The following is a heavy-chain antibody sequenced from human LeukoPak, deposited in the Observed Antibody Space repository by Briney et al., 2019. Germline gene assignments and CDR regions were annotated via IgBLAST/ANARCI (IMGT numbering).Heavy chain of an antibody. CDR1: GFTFSSYG. Sequence: GGSLRLSCAASGFTFSSYGMHWVRQAPGKGLEWVAVIWYDGSNKYYADSVKGRFTISRDNSKNTLYLQMNNLRADDTAVYYCATVGTIRVYYFNYWGQGTLVTVTS. V-gene: IGHV3-33*01. CDR2: IWYDGSNK. CDR3: ATVGTIRVYYFNY. J-gene: IGHJ4*02. D-gene: IGHD2-21*02.